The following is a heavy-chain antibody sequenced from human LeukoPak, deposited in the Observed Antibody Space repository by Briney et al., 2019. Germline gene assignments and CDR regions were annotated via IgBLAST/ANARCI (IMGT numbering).Heavy chain of an antibody. V-gene: IGHV5-51*01. CDR3: AGQTVYYGSGSYLYAFDI. D-gene: IGHD3-10*01. CDR1: GYSFTSYW. Sequence: GESLKISCKGSGYSFTSYWIGWVRQMPGKGLEWMGIIYPGDSDTRYNPSFQDQVTISADKSISTAYLQWSSLKASDTAMYYCAGQTVYYGSGSYLYAFDIWGQGTMVTVSS. J-gene: IGHJ3*02. CDR2: IYPGDSDT.